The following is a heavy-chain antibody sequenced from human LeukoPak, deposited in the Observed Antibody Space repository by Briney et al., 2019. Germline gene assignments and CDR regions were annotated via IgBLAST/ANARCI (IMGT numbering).Heavy chain of an antibody. Sequence: PGGSLRLSCAASGXTFSSYDMHWVRQATGKGLEWVSVIGTSGDTYYAGSVKGRFTISRENAKNSLYLQMNSLTAGDTAVYFCSRVGSSGWPNYFDSWGQGTLVTVSS. D-gene: IGHD6-19*01. J-gene: IGHJ4*02. CDR2: IGTSGDT. CDR3: SRVGSSGWPNYFDS. V-gene: IGHV3-13*04. CDR1: GXTFSSYD.